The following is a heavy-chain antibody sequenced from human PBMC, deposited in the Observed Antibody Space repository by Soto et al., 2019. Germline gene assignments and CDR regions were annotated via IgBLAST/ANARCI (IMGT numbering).Heavy chain of an antibody. D-gene: IGHD2-21*02. J-gene: IGHJ4*02. Sequence: QAPVVESGGGVVQTGTSLRLSCAASGCTFNGYAMHWVRQAPGKGLECRALISFAGRTKFYAESLKGRFTTSKDKSESSVYLHLNSLTHEETAMYYCEMVGGGFEVVTAVLDYWGPGTQVTVSS. CDR3: EMVGGGFEVVTAVLDY. CDR2: ISFAGRTK. CDR1: GCTFNGYA. V-gene: IGHV3-30*04.